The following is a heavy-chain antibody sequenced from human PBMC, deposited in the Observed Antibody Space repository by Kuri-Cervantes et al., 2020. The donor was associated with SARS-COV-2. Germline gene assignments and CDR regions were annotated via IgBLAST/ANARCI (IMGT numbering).Heavy chain of an antibody. CDR1: GYTFTGYD. J-gene: IGHJ5*02. V-gene: IGHV1-2*02. Sequence: ASVKVSCKASGYTFTGYDMHWVRQAPGQRLEWMGWINPNSGGTNYAQKLQGRVTMTRDTSISTAYMELSRLRSDDTAVYYCARSDPDYDFWSCYSNWFDPWGQGTLVTVSS. D-gene: IGHD3-3*01. CDR3: ARSDPDYDFWSCYSNWFDP. CDR2: INPNSGGT.